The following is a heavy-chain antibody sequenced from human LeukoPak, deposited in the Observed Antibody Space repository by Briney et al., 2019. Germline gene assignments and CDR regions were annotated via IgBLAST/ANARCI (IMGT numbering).Heavy chain of an antibody. J-gene: IGHJ6*02. Sequence: SETLSLTCTVSGGSISSYYWSWIRQPPGKGLEWLGYIYYSGSTNYNPSLKSRVTISVDTSKNQFSLKLSSVTAADTAVYYCARHIEQQPFSRGRDGMDVWGQGTTVTVSS. V-gene: IGHV4-59*08. CDR3: ARHIEQQPFSRGRDGMDV. CDR1: GGSISSYY. CDR2: IYYSGST. D-gene: IGHD6-13*01.